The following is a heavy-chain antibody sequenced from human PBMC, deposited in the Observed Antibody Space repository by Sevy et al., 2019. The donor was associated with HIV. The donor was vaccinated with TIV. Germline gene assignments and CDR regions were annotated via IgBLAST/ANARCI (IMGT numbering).Heavy chain of an antibody. J-gene: IGHJ3*02. CDR2: IIPIFGTA. CDR1: GGTFSSYA. V-gene: IGHV1-69*06. CDR3: ARDFYYDSSGYYSHDAFDI. Sequence: ASVKVSCKASGGTFSSYAISWVRQAPGQGLEWMGGIIPIFGTANYAQKFQGRVTITADKSTRTAYMELGSLRSEDTAVYYCARDFYYDSSGYYSHDAFDIWGQGTMVTVSS. D-gene: IGHD3-22*01.